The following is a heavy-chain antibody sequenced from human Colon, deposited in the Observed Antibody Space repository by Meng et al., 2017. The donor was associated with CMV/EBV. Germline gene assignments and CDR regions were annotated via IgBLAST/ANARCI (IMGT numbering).Heavy chain of an antibody. CDR3: AKRDGRSPWYFDL. Sequence: SVKVSCKASGYTFAGSYGITWVRQAPGQGLEWMGGIIPIFGTANYAQKFQGRVTITTDESTSTAYMELSSLTSDDTAVYYCAKRDGRSPWYFDLWGRGTLVTVSS. CDR2: IIPIFGTA. CDR1: GYTFAGSYG. J-gene: IGHJ2*01. V-gene: IGHV1-69*05.